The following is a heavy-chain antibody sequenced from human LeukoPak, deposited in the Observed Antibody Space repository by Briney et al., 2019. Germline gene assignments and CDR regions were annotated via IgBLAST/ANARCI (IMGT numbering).Heavy chain of an antibody. CDR1: GFIFSSNA. D-gene: IGHD6-25*01. J-gene: IGHJ4*02. V-gene: IGHV3-30*07. CDR3: AKGSAASRPYYFDY. CDR2: ISTDGRDK. Sequence: GGSLRLSCAVSGFIFSSNAMHWVRQAPGEGLEWVAVISTDGRDKHHADSVKGRFTISRDNSKNMLYLQMNSLRVEDTAVYYCAKGSAASRPYYFDYWGQGTLVTVSS.